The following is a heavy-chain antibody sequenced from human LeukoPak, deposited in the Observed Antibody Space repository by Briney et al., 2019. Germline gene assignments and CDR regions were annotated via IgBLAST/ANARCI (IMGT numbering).Heavy chain of an antibody. CDR1: GGSISSYY. CDR2: IYYSGST. J-gene: IGHJ4*02. V-gene: IGHV4-59*01. Sequence: SETLSLTCTVSGGSISSYYWSWIRQPAGKGLEWIGYIYYSGSTNYNPSLKSRVTISVDTSKNQFSLKLSSVTAADTAVYYCARGTGGYDILTGYSYYFDYWGQGTLVTVSS. CDR3: ARGTGGYDILTGYSYYFDY. D-gene: IGHD3-9*01.